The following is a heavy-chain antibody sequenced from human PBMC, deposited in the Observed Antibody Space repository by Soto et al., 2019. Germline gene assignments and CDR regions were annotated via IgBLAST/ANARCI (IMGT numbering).Heavy chain of an antibody. D-gene: IGHD3-16*01. CDR2: IFYSGST. CDR1: GGAINNRDYY. V-gene: IGHV4-31*03. CDR3: ARDRHAFKSFGSGMDV. J-gene: IGHJ6*02. Sequence: QVQLQESGPGLVKPSQTLSLTCSVSGGAINNRDYYWSWIRQHPGKGLEWIGNIFYSGSTDYNPSRKGRLTRSIDTSKNEFSLKLTSVTAADTAVYYCARDRHAFKSFGSGMDVWGQGTTVTVSS.